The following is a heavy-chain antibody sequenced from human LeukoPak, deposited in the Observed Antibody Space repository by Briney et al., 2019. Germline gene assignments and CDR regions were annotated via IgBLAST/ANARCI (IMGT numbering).Heavy chain of an antibody. Sequence: GGSLRLSCTASGFTFGSHWMIWVRRAPGKGLEWVANTNQDGSREKYADSVRGRFTVSRDNAKNTLYLQMNSLRAEDTAVYYCAKENYGSGSYYDSLQLDYWGQGTLVTVSS. D-gene: IGHD3-10*01. CDR3: AKENYGSGSYYDSLQLDY. J-gene: IGHJ4*02. V-gene: IGHV3-7*01. CDR1: GFTFGSHW. CDR2: TNQDGSRE.